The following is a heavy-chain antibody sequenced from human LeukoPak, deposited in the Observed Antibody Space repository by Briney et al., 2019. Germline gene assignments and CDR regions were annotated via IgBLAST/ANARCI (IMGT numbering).Heavy chain of an antibody. J-gene: IGHJ4*02. Sequence: GGSLRLSCAASGFTFSSYWMSWVRQAPGKGLEWVANIKQDGSEKYYVDSVKGRFTISRDNAKNSLDLQMNSLRAEDTAVYYCARPGWPGIDYDFWSGYWVYWGQGTLVTVSS. CDR3: ARPGWPGIDYDFWSGYWVY. V-gene: IGHV3-7*01. CDR1: GFTFSSYW. CDR2: IKQDGSEK. D-gene: IGHD3-3*01.